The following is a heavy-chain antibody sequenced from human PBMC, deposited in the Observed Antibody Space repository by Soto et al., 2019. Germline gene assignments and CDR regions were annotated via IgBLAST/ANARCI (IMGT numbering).Heavy chain of an antibody. CDR3: TTPLMVRGGDYYYYGMDV. CDR1: GFTFSGSA. J-gene: IGHJ6*02. Sequence: GGSLRLSCAASGFTFSGSAMHWVRQASGKGLEWVGRIRSKANSYATAYAASVKGRFTISRDDSKNTAYLQMNSLKTEDTAVYYCTTPLMVRGGDYYYYGMDVWGQGTTVTVSS. V-gene: IGHV3-73*01. D-gene: IGHD3-10*01. CDR2: IRSKANSYAT.